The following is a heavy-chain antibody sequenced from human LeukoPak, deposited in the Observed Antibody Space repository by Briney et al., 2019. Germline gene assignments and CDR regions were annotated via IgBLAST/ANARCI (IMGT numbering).Heavy chain of an antibody. Sequence: PGGSLRLSCAASGFTFSSYSMNWVRQAPGKGLEWVSYISSSSTIYYADSVKGRFTISRDNAKNSLYLQMNSLRAEDTAVYYCARDFGETSLPNWFDPWGQGTLVIVSS. CDR1: GFTFSSYS. CDR2: ISSSSTI. CDR3: ARDFGETSLPNWFDP. J-gene: IGHJ5*02. D-gene: IGHD3-16*01. V-gene: IGHV3-48*04.